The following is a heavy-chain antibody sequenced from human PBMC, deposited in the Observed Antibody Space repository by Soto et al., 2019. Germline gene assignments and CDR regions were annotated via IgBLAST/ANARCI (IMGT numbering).Heavy chain of an antibody. CDR3: AKEESPRRNFDL. Sequence: QVQLVDSGGQVVRPGRSLRLSCAASGFTFSTSDMHWVRQAPGKGLEWVAVISYDGSNKYYADSVQGRFSISRDNSKNSLYLQMNSLRSEDTAVYYCAKEESPRRNFDLWGRGTLVTVSS. CDR2: ISYDGSNK. CDR1: GFTFSTSD. J-gene: IGHJ2*01. V-gene: IGHV3-30*18.